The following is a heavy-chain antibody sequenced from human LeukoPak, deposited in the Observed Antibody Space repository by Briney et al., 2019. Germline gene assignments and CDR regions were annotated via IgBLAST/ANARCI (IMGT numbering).Heavy chain of an antibody. V-gene: IGHV3-21*04. J-gene: IGHJ3*02. CDR3: AKEGRAAAFDI. CDR1: GFTFSSYS. CDR2: ISSSSSYI. Sequence: GGSLRLSCAASGFTFSSYSMNWVRQAPGKGLEWVSSISSSSSYIYYADSVKGRFTISRDNSKNTLYLQMNSLRAEDTAVYYCAKEGRAAAFDIWGQGTMVTVSS. D-gene: IGHD3-10*01.